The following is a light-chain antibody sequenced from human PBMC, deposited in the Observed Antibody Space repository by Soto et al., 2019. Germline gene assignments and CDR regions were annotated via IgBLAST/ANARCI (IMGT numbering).Light chain of an antibody. J-gene: IGKJ5*01. V-gene: IGKV3-11*01. CDR2: DAS. Sequence: EIMLTQSTATLSLSPGERATLSCRASQSVGSYLAWYQQKPGQAPRLLIYDASNRATGIPARFSGSGSGTDFTLTISSLEPEDFAVFYCQQRSNWPTFGQGTRLEIK. CDR3: QQRSNWPT. CDR1: QSVGSY.